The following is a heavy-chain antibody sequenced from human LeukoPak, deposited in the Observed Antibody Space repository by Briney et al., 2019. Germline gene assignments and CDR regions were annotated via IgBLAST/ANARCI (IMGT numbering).Heavy chain of an antibody. V-gene: IGHV3-23*01. CDR2: ISGSGGGT. Sequence: ISGSGGGTYYADSVKGRFTISRDNSKNTLYLQMNSLRAEDTAVYYCAKPLYSSSWSNFDYWGQGTLVTVSS. J-gene: IGHJ4*02. CDR3: AKPLYSSSWSNFDY. D-gene: IGHD6-13*01.